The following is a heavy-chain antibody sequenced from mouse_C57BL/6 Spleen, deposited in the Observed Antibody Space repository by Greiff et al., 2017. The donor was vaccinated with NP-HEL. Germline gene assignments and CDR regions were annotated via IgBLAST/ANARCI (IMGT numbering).Heavy chain of an antibody. V-gene: IGHV5-9*01. CDR2: ISGGGGNT. J-gene: IGHJ4*01. Sequence: EVQRVESGGGLVKPGGSLKLSCAASGFTFSSYTMSWVRQTPEKRLEWVATISGGGGNTYYPDSVKGRFTISRDNAKNTLYLQMSSLRSEDTALYYCARHGIYYYGSSYDYAMDYWGQGTSVTVSS. CDR1: GFTFSSYT. CDR3: ARHGIYYYGSSYDYAMDY. D-gene: IGHD1-1*01.